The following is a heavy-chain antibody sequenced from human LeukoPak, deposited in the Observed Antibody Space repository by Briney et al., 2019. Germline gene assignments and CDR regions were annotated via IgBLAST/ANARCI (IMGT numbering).Heavy chain of an antibody. D-gene: IGHD2-15*01. J-gene: IGHJ5*02. CDR3: ARTYCSGGSCYPNWFDH. V-gene: IGHV1-2*02. CDR2: INPKSGGT. CDR1: GYTFTGYY. Sequence: ASVKVSCKASGYTFTGYYMHWVRQAPGQGLEGMGWINPKSGGTNYAQKFHGSVTMTRDTSISTAYMELIRLRSDDTAVYYCARTYCSGGSCYPNWFDHWGQGTLVTVSS.